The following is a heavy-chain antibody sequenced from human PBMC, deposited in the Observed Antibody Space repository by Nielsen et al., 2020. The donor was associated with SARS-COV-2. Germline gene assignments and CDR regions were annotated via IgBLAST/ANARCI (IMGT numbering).Heavy chain of an antibody. J-gene: IGHJ4*02. CDR3: ATWGAVAGTGFDY. CDR1: GFTFSSYG. CDR2: ISYDGSNK. V-gene: IGHV3-30*03. D-gene: IGHD6-19*01. Sequence: GGSLRLSCAASGFTFSSYGMHWVCQAPGKGLEWVAVISYDGSNKYYADSVKGRFTISRDNSKNTLYLQMNSLRAEDTAVYYCATWGAVAGTGFDYWGQGTLVTVSS.